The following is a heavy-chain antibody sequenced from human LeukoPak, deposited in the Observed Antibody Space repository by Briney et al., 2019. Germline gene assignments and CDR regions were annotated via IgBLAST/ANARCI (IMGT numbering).Heavy chain of an antibody. V-gene: IGHV3-33*08. D-gene: IGHD6-13*01. CDR2: IWYDGSNK. CDR3: TAAGTFDFDY. J-gene: IGHJ4*02. Sequence: GGSLRLSCAASGFTFSSYAMSWVRQAPGKGLEWVAVIWYDGSNKYYADSVKGRFTISRDNSKNTLYLQMNSLRAEDTAVYYCTAAGTFDFDYWGQGTLVTVSS. CDR1: GFTFSSYA.